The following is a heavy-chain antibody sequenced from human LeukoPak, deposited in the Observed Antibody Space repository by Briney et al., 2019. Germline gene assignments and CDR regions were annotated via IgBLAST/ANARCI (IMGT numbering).Heavy chain of an antibody. V-gene: IGHV3-7*01. CDR2: IKQDGSEK. CDR1: GFTFSSYS. J-gene: IGHJ5*02. CDR3: ARHCSGGSCYRGWESWFDP. Sequence: GGSLRLSCAASGFTFSSYSMNWVRLAPGKGLEWVANIKQDGSEKYYVDSVKGRFTISRDNAKNSLYLQMNSLRAEDTAVYYCARHCSGGSCYRGWESWFDPWGQGTLVTVSS. D-gene: IGHD2-15*01.